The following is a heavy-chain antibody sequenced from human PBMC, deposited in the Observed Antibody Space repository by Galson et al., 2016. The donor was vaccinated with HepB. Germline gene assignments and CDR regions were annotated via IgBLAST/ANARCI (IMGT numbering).Heavy chain of an antibody. CDR2: ISWDGGST. V-gene: IGHV3-43*01. CDR1: GFTFDDYT. CDR3: ARQDSYYYYAMDV. Sequence: SLRLSCAASGFTFDDYTMHWVRQAPGKGLDWVSLISWDGGSTYYADSVKGRFTISRDNSKNSLYLQMNSLRTEDTAFYYCARQDSYYYYAMDVWGLGTTVTVPS. J-gene: IGHJ6*02.